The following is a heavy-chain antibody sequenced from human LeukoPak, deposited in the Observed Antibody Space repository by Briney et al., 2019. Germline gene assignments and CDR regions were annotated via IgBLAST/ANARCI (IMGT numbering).Heavy chain of an antibody. Sequence: SETLSLTCTVSGGSISSSSYYWGWIRQPPGMGLEWIGEINHSGSTNYNPSLKSRVTISVDTSKNQFSLKLSSVTAADTAVFYCARENSGSYREFDYWGQGTLVTVSS. CDR3: ARENSGSYREFDY. J-gene: IGHJ4*02. CDR2: INHSGST. V-gene: IGHV4-39*07. D-gene: IGHD1-26*01. CDR1: GGSISSSSYY.